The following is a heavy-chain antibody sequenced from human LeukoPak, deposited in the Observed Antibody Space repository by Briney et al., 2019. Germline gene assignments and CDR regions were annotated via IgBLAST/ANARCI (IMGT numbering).Heavy chain of an antibody. Sequence: GSLRLSCAASGFTFTNSAMGWVRQAPGKGLEWVSATTGSGYTTNYADSVKGRFTISRDNSKNTLYLQMSSLRAEDTAVYHCAKETSDYSYMPRGRMDVWGQGTAVTVSS. CDR2: TTGSGYTT. J-gene: IGHJ6*02. CDR3: AKETSDYSYMPRGRMDV. V-gene: IGHV3-23*01. CDR1: GFTFTNSA. D-gene: IGHD3-22*01.